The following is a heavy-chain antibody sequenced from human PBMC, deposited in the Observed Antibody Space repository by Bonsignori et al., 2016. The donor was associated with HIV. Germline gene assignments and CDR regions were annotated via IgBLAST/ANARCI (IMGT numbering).Heavy chain of an antibody. J-gene: IGHJ4*02. CDR2: IYYSGST. Sequence: RQAPGKGLEWIGSIYYSGSTYYNPSLKSRVTISVDTSKNQFSLKLSSVTAADTAVYYCARDRLDDYGDYFPLDYWGQGTLVTVSS. V-gene: IGHV4-39*07. D-gene: IGHD4-17*01. CDR3: ARDRLDDYGDYFPLDY.